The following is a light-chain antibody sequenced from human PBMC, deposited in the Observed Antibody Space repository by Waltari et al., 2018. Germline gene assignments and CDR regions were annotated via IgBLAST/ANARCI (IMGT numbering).Light chain of an antibody. Sequence: QSVLTQPPSASRTPGQRVTITCSASSSNIGSNYVSWYQQLPGTAPKLLIYRSNQRPSGVPDRFSGSKSGTSASLAISGLRSEDEADYYCAAWDDNLSGGVFGGGTKLTVL. J-gene: IGLJ3*02. CDR3: AAWDDNLSGGV. V-gene: IGLV1-47*01. CDR1: SSNIGSNY. CDR2: RSN.